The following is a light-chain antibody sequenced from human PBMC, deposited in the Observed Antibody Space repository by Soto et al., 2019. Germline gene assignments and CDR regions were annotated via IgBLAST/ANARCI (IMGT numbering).Light chain of an antibody. J-gene: IGKJ3*01. Sequence: EIVVTQSPGTLSLSPGERATLSCRASQSVSSNYLAWYQQKPGQAPRLLIYGASSRASDIPDRFSGSGSGTDFTLIISRLEPEDFAMYYCQQYGSTPFTFGPGT. CDR2: GAS. V-gene: IGKV3-20*01. CDR1: QSVSSNY. CDR3: QQYGSTPFT.